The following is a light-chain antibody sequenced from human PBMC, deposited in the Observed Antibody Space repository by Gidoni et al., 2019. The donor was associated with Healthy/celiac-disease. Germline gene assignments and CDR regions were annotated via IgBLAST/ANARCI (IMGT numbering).Light chain of an antibody. J-gene: IGKJ4*01. Sequence: DIQMTPSPSTLSASVGDRVTITCRASQSISSWLAWYQQKPGKDPKLLLYKASSLESGVPSRFSGSGSGTEFTLTISILQPYDFATYYCQQYNSYSPLPFGGGTKVEIK. CDR1: QSISSW. CDR2: KAS. CDR3: QQYNSYSPLP. V-gene: IGKV1-5*03.